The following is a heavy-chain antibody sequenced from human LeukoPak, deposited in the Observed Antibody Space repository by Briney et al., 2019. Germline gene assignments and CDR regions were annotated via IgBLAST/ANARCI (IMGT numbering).Heavy chain of an antibody. CDR1: GFAFSNAW. J-gene: IGHJ4*02. V-gene: IGHV3-11*04. CDR3: AKDTSTISVSGTCFDY. Sequence: GGSLRLSCAASGFAFSNAWMSWVRQAPGKGLEWVSYISSSGSTIYYADSVKGRFTISRDNAKNSLYLQMNSLRAEDTAVYYCAKDTSTISVSGTCFDYWGQGTLVTVSS. CDR2: ISSSGSTI. D-gene: IGHD6-19*01.